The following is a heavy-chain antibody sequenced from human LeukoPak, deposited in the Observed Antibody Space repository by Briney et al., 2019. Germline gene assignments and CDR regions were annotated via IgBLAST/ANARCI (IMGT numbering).Heavy chain of an antibody. D-gene: IGHD3-16*02. V-gene: IGHV3-23*01. CDR3: ATDPGSFGGVIVPAWA. CDR2: ISGSGGST. J-gene: IGHJ4*02. Sequence: ETLSLTCTVSGGSISSSSYYWGWIRQPPGKGLEWVSAISGSGGSTYYADSVKGRFTISRDKPKNTLYLQMNSLRAEDTAVYYCATDPGSFGGVIVPAWAWGQGTLVTVSS. CDR1: GGSISSSSYY.